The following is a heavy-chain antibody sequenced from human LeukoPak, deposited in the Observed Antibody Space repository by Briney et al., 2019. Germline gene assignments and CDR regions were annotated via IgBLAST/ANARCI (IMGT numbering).Heavy chain of an antibody. V-gene: IGHV1-24*01. Sequence: APVKVSCKVSGYTLSELSMHWVRQAPGKGLEWMGGFDPEDGETIYAQKFQGRVTMTEDTSTDTAYMELSSLRSEDTAVYYCATYSSGWYGFFDYWGQGTLVTVSS. CDR1: GYTLSELS. J-gene: IGHJ4*02. CDR3: ATYSSGWYGFFDY. CDR2: FDPEDGET. D-gene: IGHD6-19*01.